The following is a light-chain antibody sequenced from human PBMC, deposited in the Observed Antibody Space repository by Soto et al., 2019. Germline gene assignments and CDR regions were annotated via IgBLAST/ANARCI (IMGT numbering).Light chain of an antibody. J-gene: IGLJ1*01. CDR1: SSNIGAGYE. CDR2: ENN. V-gene: IGLV1-40*01. CDR3: QSYASSLRGYV. Sequence: QSVLTQPPSVSEAPGQRVTISCTGSSSNIGAGYEAHWYQQVPGTAPKLLIYENNNRPSGVPDRFSGSKSGTSASLAITGLQAEDEAEYNSQSYASSLRGYVFGKGTKVT.